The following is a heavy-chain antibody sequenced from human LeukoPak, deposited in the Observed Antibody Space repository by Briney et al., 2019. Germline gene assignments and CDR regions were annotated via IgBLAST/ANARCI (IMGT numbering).Heavy chain of an antibody. J-gene: IGHJ6*02. CDR3: ARADGITIFGVVINYYYGMDV. V-gene: IGHV1-2*02. D-gene: IGHD3-3*01. Sequence: GASVKVSCKASGYTFTGYYMHWVRQAPGQGLEWTGWINPNSGGTNYAQKFQGRVTMTRDTSISTAYMELSRLRSDDTAVYYCARADGITIFGVVINYYYGMDVWGQGTTVTVSS. CDR1: GYTFTGYY. CDR2: INPNSGGT.